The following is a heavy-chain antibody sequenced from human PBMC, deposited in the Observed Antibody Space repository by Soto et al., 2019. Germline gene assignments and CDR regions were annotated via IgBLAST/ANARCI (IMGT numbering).Heavy chain of an antibody. V-gene: IGHV3-11*06. CDR2: ISGGSSYT. CDR1: GFSFSESY. D-gene: IGHD2-21*01. CDR3: AKTLVAASGYYFDH. Sequence: QVQLVESGGDLVKPGGSLRLACAASGFSFSESYMSWVRQAPGKGLEWLSYISGGSSYTNYADSVQGRFTISRDNAKGSLYLEMTSLRADDTAVYYCAKTLVAASGYYFDHWGLGNLVTVSS. J-gene: IGHJ4*02.